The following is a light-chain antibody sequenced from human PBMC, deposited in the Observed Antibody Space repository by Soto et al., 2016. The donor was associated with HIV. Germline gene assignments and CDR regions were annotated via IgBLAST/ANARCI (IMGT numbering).Light chain of an antibody. CDR2: DDS. V-gene: IGLV3-21*03. CDR1: NIGSKS. J-gene: IGLJ2*01. Sequence: SYELTQPPSVSVAPGKTASITCGGNNIGSKSVHWYQQKSGQAPVLVVHDDSDRPSGIPERFSGSNSGNTATLTISRVEVGDEADYYCHVWDSSSGYSVIFGGGTKLTVL. CDR3: HVWDSSSGYSVI.